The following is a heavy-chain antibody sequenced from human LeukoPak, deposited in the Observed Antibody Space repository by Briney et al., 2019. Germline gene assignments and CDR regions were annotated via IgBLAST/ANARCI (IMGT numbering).Heavy chain of an antibody. J-gene: IGHJ6*02. V-gene: IGHV1-69*04. CDR3: ARETYSGYDPPYTYYYYYGMDV. CDR1: GGTFSSYA. D-gene: IGHD5-12*01. Sequence: LVKVSCKASGGTFSSYAISWVRQAPGQGLEWMGRIIPILGIANYAQKFQGRVTITADKSTSTAYMELSSLRSEDTAVYYCARETYSGYDPPYTYYYYYGMDVWGQGTTVTVSS. CDR2: IIPILGIA.